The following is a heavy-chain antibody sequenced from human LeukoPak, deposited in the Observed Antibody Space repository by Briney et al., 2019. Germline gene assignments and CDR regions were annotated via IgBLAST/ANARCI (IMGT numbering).Heavy chain of an antibody. J-gene: IGHJ4*02. Sequence: SETLSLTCTVSGGSISSGGYYWSWIRQHPGKGLEWIGYMYYSGSTYYNPSLKSRVTISVDTSKNQFSLKLSSVTAADTAVYYCARTHPINRTYYYDSSGYYYFDYWGQGTLVTVSS. CDR2: MYYSGST. CDR1: GGSISSGGYY. D-gene: IGHD3-22*01. CDR3: ARTHPINRTYYYDSSGYYYFDY. V-gene: IGHV4-31*03.